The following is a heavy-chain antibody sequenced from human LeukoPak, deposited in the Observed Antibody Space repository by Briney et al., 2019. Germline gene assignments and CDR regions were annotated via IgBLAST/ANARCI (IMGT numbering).Heavy chain of an antibody. CDR2: IIPIFGTA. J-gene: IGHJ6*02. V-gene: IGHV1-69*13. CDR1: GGTFSSYA. CDR3: ARVWGSADYYYYGMDV. D-gene: IGHD3-16*01. Sequence: GASVKVSCKASGGTFSSYAISWVRQAPGQGLEWMGGIIPIFGTANYAQKFQGRVTITADESTSTAYMELSSLRSEDTAVYYCARVWGSADYYYYGMDVWGQGTTVTVSS.